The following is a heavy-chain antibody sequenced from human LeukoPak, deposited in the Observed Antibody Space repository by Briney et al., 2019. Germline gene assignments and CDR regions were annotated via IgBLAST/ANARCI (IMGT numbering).Heavy chain of an antibody. D-gene: IGHD6-13*01. J-gene: IGHJ3*02. CDR3: AREGQQLGPWGSFDI. CDR2: ISSASGNI. Sequence: GGSLRLSCAASGFPFSSYSMNWVRQAPGKGLEWVSHISSASGNINYADSVKGRFTISRDNAKNSLYLQMSSLRAEDTAVYYCAREGQQLGPWGSFDIWGQGTMVTVSS. V-gene: IGHV3-48*01. CDR1: GFPFSSYS.